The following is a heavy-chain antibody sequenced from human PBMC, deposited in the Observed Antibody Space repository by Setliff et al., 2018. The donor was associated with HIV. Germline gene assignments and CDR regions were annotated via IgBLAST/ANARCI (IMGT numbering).Heavy chain of an antibody. J-gene: IGHJ6*03. CDR1: GGTFSNYA. Sequence: SVKVSCKASGGTFSNYAFSWVRQAPGQGLEWMGGIIPIFGSTKYAQKFRGRVTITADKSTSTAYMELSSLRSEDTAVYYCARGPWDTARYYYYMDVWGKGTTVTVSS. CDR2: IIPIFGST. V-gene: IGHV1-69*06. CDR3: ARGPWDTARYYYYMDV. D-gene: IGHD5-18*01.